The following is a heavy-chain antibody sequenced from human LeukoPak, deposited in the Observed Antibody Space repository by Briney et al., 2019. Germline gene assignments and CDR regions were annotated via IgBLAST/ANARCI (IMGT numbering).Heavy chain of an antibody. CDR2: ISTGSSYI. CDR3: AKNGDRGAYCSGGSCYPYYYYYMDV. D-gene: IGHD2-15*01. V-gene: IGHV3-21*04. J-gene: IGHJ6*03. Sequence: GGSLRLSCAAAGFTVSSNYMSWVRQAPGKGLEWVSSISTGSSYIYYADSVKGRFTISRDNAKNTLYLQMNSLRAEDTAVYYCAKNGDRGAYCSGGSCYPYYYYYMDVWGKGTTVTISS. CDR1: GFTVSSNY.